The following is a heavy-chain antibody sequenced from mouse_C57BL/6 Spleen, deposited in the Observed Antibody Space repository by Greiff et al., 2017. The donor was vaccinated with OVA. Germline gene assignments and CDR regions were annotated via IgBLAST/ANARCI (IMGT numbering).Heavy chain of an antibody. Sequence: VQLQQSGPELVKPGASVKISCKASGYTFTDYYMNWVKQSHGKSLEWIGDINPNNGGTSYNQKFKGKATLTVDKSSSTAYMELRSLTSEDSAVYYCARRGIYYGDAFAYWGQGTLVTVSA. CDR3: ARRGIYYGDAFAY. CDR2: INPNNGGT. J-gene: IGHJ3*01. CDR1: GYTFTDYY. D-gene: IGHD2-13*01. V-gene: IGHV1-26*01.